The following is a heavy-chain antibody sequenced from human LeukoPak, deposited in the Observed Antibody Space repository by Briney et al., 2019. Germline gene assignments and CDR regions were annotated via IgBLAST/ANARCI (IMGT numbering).Heavy chain of an antibody. CDR3: ARTPVGDRAYHFDS. CDR1: GFSFTDFY. V-gene: IGHV1-2*02. Sequence: GASVKVSCKTSGFSFTDFYFHWVRQAPGQGLEWMGWINPFNNARHYAQKFQGRVTLTRDTSISTAFMEMNTLRSDDTAVFYCARTPVGDRAYHFDSWGQGSLVSVSS. J-gene: IGHJ4*02. CDR2: INPFNNAR. D-gene: IGHD4-17*01.